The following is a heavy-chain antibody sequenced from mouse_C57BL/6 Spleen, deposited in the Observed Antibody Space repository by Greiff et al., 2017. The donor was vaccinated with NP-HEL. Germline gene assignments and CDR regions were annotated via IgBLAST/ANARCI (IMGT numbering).Heavy chain of an antibody. CDR2: INPSSGYT. CDR1: GYTFTSYT. J-gene: IGHJ2*01. D-gene: IGHD1-1*01. V-gene: IGHV1-4*01. Sequence: QVQLQQSGAELARPGASVKMSCKASGYTFTSYTMHWVKQRPGQGLEWIGYINPSSGYTKYNQKFKDKAILTADKSSSTAYMQLSSLTSEDSAVYYCARGEYYDGRRPYFDCWGQGTTLTVSS. CDR3: ARGEYYDGRRPYFDC.